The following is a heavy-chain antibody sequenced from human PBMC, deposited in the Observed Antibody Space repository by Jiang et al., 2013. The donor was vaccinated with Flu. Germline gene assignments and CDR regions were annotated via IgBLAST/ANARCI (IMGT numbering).Heavy chain of an antibody. CDR1: GDTSSSYS. V-gene: IGHV1-69*04. D-gene: IGHD6-19*01. J-gene: IGHJ5*02. CDR2: IIPILGVV. Sequence: SGAEVKKPGSSVTVSCKASGDTSSSYSINWVRQAPGQGPEWMGRIIPILGVVNYAQKFQARVTITADKSTNTAYMDLSSLRSEDTALYYCAGDRTTSGRLDPWGQGTLVTVS. CDR3: AGDRTTSGRLDP.